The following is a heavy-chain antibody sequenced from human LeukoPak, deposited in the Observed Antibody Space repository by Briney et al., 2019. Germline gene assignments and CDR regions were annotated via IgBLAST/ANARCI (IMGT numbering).Heavy chain of an antibody. CDR2: INAGNGKT. CDR1: GYTFTNYA. CDR3: ARGYYDLLTGHVVTYYFDY. J-gene: IGHJ4*02. D-gene: IGHD3-9*01. Sequence: ASVKVSCTASGYTFTNYAVHWVRQAPGQRLEWMGWINAGNGKTNYSQKFQVRVTLTRDTSASTVYMELSSLRSEDTAVYYCARGYYDLLTGHVVTYYFDYWGQGTLVTVSS. V-gene: IGHV1-3*01.